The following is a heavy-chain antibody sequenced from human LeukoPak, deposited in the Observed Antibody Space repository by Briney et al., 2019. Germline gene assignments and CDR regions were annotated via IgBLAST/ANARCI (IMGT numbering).Heavy chain of an antibody. D-gene: IGHD6-19*01. Sequence: SETLSLTCTVSGGSISSGSYYWSWIRQPAGKGLEWIGRIYTSGSTNYNPSLKSRVTISVDTSKNQFSLKLSSVTAADTAVYYCARRGPDSSGWYASEVRFDPWGQGTLVTVSS. V-gene: IGHV4-61*02. J-gene: IGHJ5*02. CDR1: GGSISSGSYY. CDR2: IYTSGST. CDR3: ARRGPDSSGWYASEVRFDP.